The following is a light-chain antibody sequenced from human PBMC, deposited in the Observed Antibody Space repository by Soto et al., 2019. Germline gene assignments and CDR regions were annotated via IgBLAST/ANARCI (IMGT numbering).Light chain of an antibody. CDR2: GAS. CDR3: LQFDKWPPRLT. CDR1: QNIGTN. J-gene: IGKJ4*01. V-gene: IGKV3-15*01. Sequence: LLTQSPATVSVSPGEGATLSCSAIQNIGTNLAWYQQKSGQAPRLLIYGASNRATGAPAKFSGGGSGTDFTLTISSLQSEDFAVYYCLQFDKWPPRLTFGGGTKVDIK.